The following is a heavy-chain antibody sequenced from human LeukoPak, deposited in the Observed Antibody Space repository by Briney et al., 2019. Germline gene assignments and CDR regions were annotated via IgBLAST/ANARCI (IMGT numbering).Heavy chain of an antibody. CDR3: ARNPYYDILAAPWGGYFDY. CDR2: IYYSGST. D-gene: IGHD3-9*01. CDR1: GGSISSSSYY. J-gene: IGHJ4*02. V-gene: IGHV4-39*07. Sequence: PSETLSLTCTVSGGSISSSSYYWGWIRQPPGKGLEWIGSIYYSGSTYYNPSLKSRVTISVDTSKNQFSLKLSSVTAADTAVYYCARNPYYDILAAPWGGYFDYWGQGTLVTVSS.